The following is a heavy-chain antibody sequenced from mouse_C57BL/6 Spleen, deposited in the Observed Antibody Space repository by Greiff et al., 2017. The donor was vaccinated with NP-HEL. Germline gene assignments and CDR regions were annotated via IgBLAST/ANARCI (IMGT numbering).Heavy chain of an antibody. Sequence: VKLQESGAELVKPGASVKMSCKASGYTFTTYPIEWMKQNHGKSLEWIGNFHPYNDDTKYNEKFKGKATLTVEKSSSTVYLELSRLTSDDSAVYYCARGYGSSYAYYFDYWGQGTTLTVSS. CDR1: GYTFTTYP. V-gene: IGHV1-47*01. CDR3: ARGYGSSYAYYFDY. CDR2: FHPYNDDT. D-gene: IGHD1-1*01. J-gene: IGHJ2*01.